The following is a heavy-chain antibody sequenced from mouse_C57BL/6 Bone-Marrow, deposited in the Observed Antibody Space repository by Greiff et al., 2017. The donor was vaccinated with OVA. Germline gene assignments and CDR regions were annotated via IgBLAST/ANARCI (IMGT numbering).Heavy chain of an antibody. Sequence: VQLQQSGAELVKPGASVKISCKSSGYAFSSYWMNWVKQRPGKGLEWIGQIYPGDGDTNYNGKFKGKATLTADKSSSTAYMQLSSLTSEDSAVYFCAREGIYYDYPYYFDYWGQGTTLTVSS. CDR2: IYPGDGDT. V-gene: IGHV1-80*01. J-gene: IGHJ2*01. D-gene: IGHD2-4*01. CDR3: AREGIYYDYPYYFDY. CDR1: GYAFSSYW.